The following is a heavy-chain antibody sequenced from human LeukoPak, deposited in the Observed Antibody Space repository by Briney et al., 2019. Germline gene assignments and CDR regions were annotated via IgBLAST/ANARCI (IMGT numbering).Heavy chain of an antibody. CDR2: IDDSGST. V-gene: IGHV4-39*01. CDR1: GASIGGSDYS. Sequence: PSETLSLICSVSGASIGGSDYSWAWIRQPPGKGLEWIGTIDDSGSTYYNPSLKSRLTMSVDTSKNQFSLNLNSVNAADTALYYCARNVVSLNSNGFYYFDYWGQGSLLIVSS. CDR3: ARNVVSLNSNGFYYFDY. D-gene: IGHD6-19*01. J-gene: IGHJ4*02.